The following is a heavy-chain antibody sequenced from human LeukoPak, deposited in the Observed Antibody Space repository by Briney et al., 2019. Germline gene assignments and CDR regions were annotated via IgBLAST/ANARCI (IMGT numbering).Heavy chain of an antibody. D-gene: IGHD5-24*01. CDR2: IYYSGST. CDR3: ARHQGDAEMATIRRVWEYYFDS. V-gene: IGHV4-59*08. CDR1: AGSISSYY. Sequence: SETLSLTCTVSAGSISSYYWSWIRQPPGKGLEWIGYIYYSGSTNYNPSLKSRVTISLDTSKNQFSLNLSSVTAADTAVYYCARHQGDAEMATIRRVWEYYFDSWGQGTLVTVSS. J-gene: IGHJ4*02.